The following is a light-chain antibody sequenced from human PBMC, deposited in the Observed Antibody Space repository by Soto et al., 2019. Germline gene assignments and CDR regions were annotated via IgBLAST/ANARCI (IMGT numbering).Light chain of an antibody. CDR1: QSITSNF. V-gene: IGKV3-20*01. CDR3: QQYGRTPPMYT. J-gene: IGKJ2*01. CDR2: GAS. Sequence: EIVLTQSPGTLSLSPGERATLSCRASQSITSNFLAWYQQKPGQAPRLLIYGASTRAAGVPDRFSGSGSGTNVSLPITRLEAADVSAYYCQQYGRTPPMYTFGQGTKLGVK.